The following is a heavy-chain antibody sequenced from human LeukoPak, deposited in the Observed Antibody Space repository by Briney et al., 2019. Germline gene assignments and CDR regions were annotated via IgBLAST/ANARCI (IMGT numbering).Heavy chain of an antibody. Sequence: GGSLRLSCAASGFTFSNYWMSWVRQAPGKGLEWVANIKQDGSEKYYVDSVKGRFTISRDNAKNSLYLQMNSLRAEDTAVYYCASSPYYDFWSGYYPNDAFDIWGQGTMVTVSS. V-gene: IGHV3-7*01. D-gene: IGHD3-3*01. CDR2: IKQDGSEK. J-gene: IGHJ3*02. CDR3: ASSPYYDFWSGYYPNDAFDI. CDR1: GFTFSNYW.